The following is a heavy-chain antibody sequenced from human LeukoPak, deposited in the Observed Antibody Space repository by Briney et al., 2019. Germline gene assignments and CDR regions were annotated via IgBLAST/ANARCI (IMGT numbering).Heavy chain of an antibody. CDR1: GGSISNYY. CDR3: ARGRASYDY. CDR2: IYNSGTT. J-gene: IGHJ4*02. D-gene: IGHD3-10*01. V-gene: IGHV4-4*07. Sequence: ETLSLTCTVSGGSISNYYWTWIRQPAGKGLEWIGRIYNSGTTNYNPSLKSRVTMSVDTSKNQFSLKLSSVTAADTGVYYCARGRASYDYWGQGTLVTVSS.